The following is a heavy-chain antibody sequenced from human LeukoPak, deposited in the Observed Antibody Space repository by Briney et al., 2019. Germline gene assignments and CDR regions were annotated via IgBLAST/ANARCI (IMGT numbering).Heavy chain of an antibody. CDR2: ISSDSKTI. Sequence: GGSLRLSCAASGFTFRSHTINWVRQAPGKGLEWVSSISSDSKTIYYTDSVRGRFTISRDNAKNSLYLQMNSLRAEDTAVYYCARDSYYYDSGSYFSPHWGQGTLVTVSS. D-gene: IGHD3-22*01. CDR1: GFTFRSHT. J-gene: IGHJ4*02. V-gene: IGHV3-48*04. CDR3: ARDSYYYDSGSYFSPH.